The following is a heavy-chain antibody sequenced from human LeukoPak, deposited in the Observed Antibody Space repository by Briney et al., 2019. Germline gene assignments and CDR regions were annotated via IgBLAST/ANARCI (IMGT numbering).Heavy chain of an antibody. D-gene: IGHD3-22*01. V-gene: IGHV3-21*01. Sequence: GGSLRLSCAASGFTFSSYAMSWVRQAPGKGLEWVSSISNGGDFESYADSLEGRFAISRENAKNSLYLQMNSLRAEDTAVYYCATEYSDNSGYCFHWGQGTLVTVSS. CDR2: ISNGGDFE. J-gene: IGHJ4*02. CDR1: GFTFSSYA. CDR3: ATEYSDNSGYCFH.